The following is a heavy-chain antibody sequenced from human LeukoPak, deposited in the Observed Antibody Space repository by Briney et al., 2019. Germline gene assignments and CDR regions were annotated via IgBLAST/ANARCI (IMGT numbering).Heavy chain of an antibody. CDR3: ARDLGWLLLDY. CDR1: GFTFSSYW. CDR2: IKEGGIEK. Sequence: GGSLRLSCAASGFTFSSYWMSWVRQAPGKGLEWVANIKEGGIEKYYADSVRGRFTISRDDAKNSVYLQLNSLRVEDTAVYYCARDLGWLLLDYWGQGTLVTVSS. J-gene: IGHJ4*02. V-gene: IGHV3-7*01. D-gene: IGHD5-12*01.